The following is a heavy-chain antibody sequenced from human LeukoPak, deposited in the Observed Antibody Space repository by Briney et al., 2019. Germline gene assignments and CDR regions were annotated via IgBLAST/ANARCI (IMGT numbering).Heavy chain of an antibody. V-gene: IGHV1-69*13. CDR3: ATLRDGYNWGGAFDI. J-gene: IGHJ3*02. CDR2: IIPIFGTA. Sequence: SVKVSCKASGGTFSGYAISWVRQDPGQGLEWMGGIIPIFGTANYAQKFQGRVTITADESTSTAYMELSSLRSEDTAVYYCATLRDGYNWGGAFDIWGQGTMVTVSS. D-gene: IGHD5-24*01. CDR1: GGTFSGYA.